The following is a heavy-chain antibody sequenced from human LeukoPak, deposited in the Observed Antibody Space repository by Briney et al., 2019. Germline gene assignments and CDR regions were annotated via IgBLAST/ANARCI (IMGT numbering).Heavy chain of an antibody. D-gene: IGHD2-2*01. CDR2: IDRSGST. CDR3: ARPLPAAPRWFDP. J-gene: IGHJ5*02. Sequence: SETLSLTCAVYGDSLNDYYWSWFRQPPGKGLEWIGEIDRSGSTNCNPSLKSRVTVSMDTSKNQFSLKLSSVTAADTAVYYCARPLPAAPRWFDPLGPGNPGHRLL. CDR1: GDSLNDYY. V-gene: IGHV4-34*01.